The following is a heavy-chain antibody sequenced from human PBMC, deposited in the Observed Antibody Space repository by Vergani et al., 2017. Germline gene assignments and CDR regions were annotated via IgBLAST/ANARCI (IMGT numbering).Heavy chain of an antibody. J-gene: IGHJ4*02. CDR1: GGSLTSSIYY. V-gene: IGHV4-39*07. CDR2: IYYSGGT. Sequence: QLQLQESGPGLVKPSETLSLTCTVSGGSLTSSIYYWGSISRPPGKGLEWLGSIYYSGGTYYNPSLTSRVTISVYTSTNLFSMKLSSVTAADTAVYYCAGDRKDSWSVYDFDYWGQGTLVTVSS. CDR3: AGDRKDSWSVYDFDY. D-gene: IGHD6-13*01.